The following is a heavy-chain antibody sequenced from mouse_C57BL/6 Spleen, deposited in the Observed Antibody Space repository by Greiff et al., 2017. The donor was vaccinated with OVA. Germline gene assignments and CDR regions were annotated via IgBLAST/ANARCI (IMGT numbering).Heavy chain of an antibody. V-gene: IGHV1-18*01. D-gene: IGHD2-3*01. Sequence: EVQLQQSGPELVKPGASVKIPCKASGYTFTDYNMDWVKQSHGKSLEWIGDINPNNGGTIYNQKFKGKATLTVDKSSSTAYMELRSLTSEDTAVYYCARRGADGYYWYFDVWGTGTTVTVSS. CDR3: ARRGADGYYWYFDV. CDR1: GYTFTDYN. J-gene: IGHJ1*03. CDR2: INPNNGGT.